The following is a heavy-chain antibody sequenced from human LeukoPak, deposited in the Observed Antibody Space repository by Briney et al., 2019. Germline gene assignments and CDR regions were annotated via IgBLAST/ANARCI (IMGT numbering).Heavy chain of an antibody. D-gene: IGHD2-21*02. V-gene: IGHV3-64D*06. J-gene: IGHJ4*02. Sequence: GGTLRLSCSASGFTFSTYAMHWVRQAPGKGLEHVSATTSDGGSTYYADSVKGRFTLSRDNSKNTLFLQMSSLRAEDTAVYYCVRRGDHADCWGQGTLVTVSS. CDR3: VRRGDHADC. CDR2: TTSDGGST. CDR1: GFTFSTYA.